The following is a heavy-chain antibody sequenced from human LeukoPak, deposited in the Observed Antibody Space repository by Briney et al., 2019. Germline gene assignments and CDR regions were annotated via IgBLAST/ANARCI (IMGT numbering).Heavy chain of an antibody. CDR3: ARVHYDSSGHFDY. CDR2: ISSSSSYI. V-gene: IGHV3-21*01. D-gene: IGHD3-22*01. J-gene: IGHJ4*02. CDR1: GFTFSSYS. Sequence: PGGSLRLSCAASGFTFSSYSMNWVRQAPGKGLEWVSSISSSSSYIYYADSVKGRFTISRDNAKNSLYLQMNSLRAEDTAVYYCARVHYDSSGHFDYWGQGTLVTVSS.